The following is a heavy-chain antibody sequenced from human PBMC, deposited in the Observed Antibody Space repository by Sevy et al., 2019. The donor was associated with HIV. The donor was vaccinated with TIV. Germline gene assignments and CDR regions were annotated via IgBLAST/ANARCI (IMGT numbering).Heavy chain of an antibody. CDR3: ARDLYSIAAAGRDY. Sequence: GGCLRLSCAASGFTFSSYWMSWVRQAPGKGLEWVANIKQDGSEKYYVDSVKGRFTISRDNAKNSLYLQMNSLRAEDTAVYYCARDLYSIAAAGRDYWGQGTLVTVSS. CDR2: IKQDGSEK. V-gene: IGHV3-7*01. CDR1: GFTFSSYW. D-gene: IGHD6-13*01. J-gene: IGHJ4*02.